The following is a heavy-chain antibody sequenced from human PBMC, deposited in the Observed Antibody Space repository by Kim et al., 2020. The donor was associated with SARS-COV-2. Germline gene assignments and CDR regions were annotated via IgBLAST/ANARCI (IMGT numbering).Heavy chain of an antibody. J-gene: IGHJ4*02. CDR3: LTGGWGWIWDY. Sequence: GGSLRLSCTTSGFTFTGHAMSWVRQAPGKGLEWVSIIDGSDGTTYYVDSVKGRFSISRDDSKNTLYLQMSAFRADDTAAYYCLTGGWGWIWDYWGQGTLV. V-gene: IGHV3-23*01. CDR2: IDGSDGTT. D-gene: IGHD2-21*01. CDR1: GFTFTGHA.